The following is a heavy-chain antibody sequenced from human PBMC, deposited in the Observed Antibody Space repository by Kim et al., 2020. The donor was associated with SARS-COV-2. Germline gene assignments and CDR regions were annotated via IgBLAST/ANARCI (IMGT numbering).Heavy chain of an antibody. Sequence: ASVKVSCKASGYTFTGYYMHWVRQAPGQGLEWMGRINPNSGGTNYAQKFQGRVTMTRDTSISTAYMELSRLRSDDTAVYYCAREVYAHLNYYYYYGMDVWGQGTTVTVSS. J-gene: IGHJ6*02. CDR2: INPNSGGT. D-gene: IGHD2-8*01. CDR3: AREVYAHLNYYYYYGMDV. CDR1: GYTFTGYY. V-gene: IGHV1-2*06.